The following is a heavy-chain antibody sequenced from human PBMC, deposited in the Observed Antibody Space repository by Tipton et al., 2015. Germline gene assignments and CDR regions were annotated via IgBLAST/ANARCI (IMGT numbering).Heavy chain of an antibody. J-gene: IGHJ6*02. V-gene: IGHV4-61*01. Sequence: TLSLTYTVSGGSVSSGTYYWSWIRQPPGKGLECIGYISYSGTTNYNPSLKSRVTISVDTSKNQLYLKLSSVTAADTAVYYCARDSPFGGMDVWGQGTTVTVSS. D-gene: IGHD3-3*01. CDR1: GGSVSSGTYY. CDR2: ISYSGTT. CDR3: ARDSPFGGMDV.